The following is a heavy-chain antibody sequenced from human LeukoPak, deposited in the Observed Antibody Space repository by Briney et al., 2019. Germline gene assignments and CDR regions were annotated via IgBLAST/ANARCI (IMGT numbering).Heavy chain of an antibody. V-gene: IGHV3-72*01. CDR2: TRNKANSYTT. J-gene: IGHJ4*02. Sequence: GGSLRLSCAAAGFTFSDHYMDWVRQAPGKGRGWVGRTRNKANSYTTEYAASVKGRFTISRDDSKNSLYLQMNSLKTEDTAVYYCARVAELDYDFWSGYYREPHYFDYWGQGTLVTVSS. CDR3: ARVAELDYDFWSGYYREPHYFDY. D-gene: IGHD3-3*01. CDR1: GFTFSDHY.